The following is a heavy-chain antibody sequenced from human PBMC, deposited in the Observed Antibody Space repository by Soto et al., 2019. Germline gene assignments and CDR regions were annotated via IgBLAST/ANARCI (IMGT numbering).Heavy chain of an antibody. CDR3: ARSWGLYCSSSRCYSPWFDP. Sequence: EVQLMESGGGLVQPGGSLRLSCAGSGFTFNSHEMTWVRQAPGKGLEWISSISSSGGSIYYADSVKGRFTVSRDNAKNSLYLQMNSLRAEDTAVYYCARSWGLYCSSSRCYSPWFDPWGRGTLVTVSS. CDR1: GFTFNSHE. J-gene: IGHJ5*02. D-gene: IGHD2-2*02. V-gene: IGHV3-48*03. CDR2: ISSSGGSI.